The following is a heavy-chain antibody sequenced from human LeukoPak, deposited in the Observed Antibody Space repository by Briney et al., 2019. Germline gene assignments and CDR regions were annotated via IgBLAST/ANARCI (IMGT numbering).Heavy chain of an antibody. V-gene: IGHV3-30*02. Sequence: GGSLRLSCAASGFTFSSYGMHWVRQAPGKELEWVAFIRYDGSNKYYADSVKGRFTISRDNSKNTLYLQMNSLRAEDTAVYYCAKSFWPPGKAAFDIWGQGTMVTVSP. CDR3: AKSFWPPGKAAFDI. CDR2: IRYDGSNK. D-gene: IGHD3-3*01. J-gene: IGHJ3*02. CDR1: GFTFSSYG.